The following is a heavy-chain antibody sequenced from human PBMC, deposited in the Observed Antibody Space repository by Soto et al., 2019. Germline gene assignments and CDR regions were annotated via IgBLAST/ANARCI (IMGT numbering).Heavy chain of an antibody. CDR2: INLFDGRT. J-gene: IGHJ6*02. V-gene: IGHV3-23*01. Sequence: EEQLLASGGGLVQPGGSLTLSCAASGFTFRAYGMSWIRQTPEKGLEWVSSINLFDGRTYYTDSVKGRFTISKDDSKSTVSLQLNSLRVDDTAIYYCGRGGVYGTDYYYRGMDAGGQGRPVTFS. CDR1: GFTFRAYG. D-gene: IGHD4-17*01. CDR3: GRGGVYGTDYYYRGMDA.